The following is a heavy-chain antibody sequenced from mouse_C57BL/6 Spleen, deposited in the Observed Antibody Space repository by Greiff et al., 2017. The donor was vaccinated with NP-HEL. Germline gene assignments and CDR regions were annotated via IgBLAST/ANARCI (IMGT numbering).Heavy chain of an antibody. V-gene: IGHV1-61*01. CDR2: IYPSDSET. J-gene: IGHJ4*01. Sequence: QVQLQQPGAELVRPGSSVKLSCKASGYTFTSYWMDWVKQRPGQGLEWIGNIYPSDSETHYNQKFKDKATLTVDKSSSTAYMQLSSLTSEDSAVYYCARGTVGYAMDYWGQGTSVPVSS. D-gene: IGHD1-1*01. CDR1: GYTFTSYW. CDR3: ARGTVGYAMDY.